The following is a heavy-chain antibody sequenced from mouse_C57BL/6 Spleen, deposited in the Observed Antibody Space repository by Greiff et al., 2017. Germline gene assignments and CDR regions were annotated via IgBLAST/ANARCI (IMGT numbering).Heavy chain of an antibody. Sequence: VQLQQSGAELVKPGASVKMSCKASGYTFTSYWITWVKQRPGHGLEWVGDICPGSGSTNYDETFKSKATLTVDTSSSTAYMQLSSLTSEDSAVYCCARGSPLNFDVWGTGTTVTVSS. CDR3: ARGSPLNFDV. V-gene: IGHV1-55*01. CDR1: GYTFTSYW. J-gene: IGHJ1*03. CDR2: ICPGSGST.